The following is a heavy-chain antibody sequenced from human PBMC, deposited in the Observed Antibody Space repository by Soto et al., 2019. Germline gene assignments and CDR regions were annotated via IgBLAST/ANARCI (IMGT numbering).Heavy chain of an antibody. CDR2: ISANGDTI. CDR3: AKDMKWGGMTTIHYFDS. V-gene: IGHV3-9*01. J-gene: IGHJ4*02. D-gene: IGHD4-17*01. CDR1: GFTVDDYA. Sequence: GGSLRLCYVASGFTVDDYAMHWVRQAPGKGLEWVSGISANGDTIDYADSVKGRFTISRDNAKNSLFLQMNSLRPEDTALYYCAKDMKWGGMTTIHYFDSWGQGTQVTVSS.